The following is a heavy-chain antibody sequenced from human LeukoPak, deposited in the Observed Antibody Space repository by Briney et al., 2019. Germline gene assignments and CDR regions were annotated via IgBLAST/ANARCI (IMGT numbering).Heavy chain of an antibody. V-gene: IGHV4-39*01. CDR3: ARLIDY. CDR2: INYSGTI. J-gene: IGHJ4*02. CDR1: GGAISNDNFY. Sequence: PSETLSLTCTVSGGAISNDNFYWGWVRQPPGKGLEWVASINYSGTIYYNPSLRSRVSRSVDTSRTQFFLRLNSVTAADTAVYYSARLIDYWGQGTLVTVSS.